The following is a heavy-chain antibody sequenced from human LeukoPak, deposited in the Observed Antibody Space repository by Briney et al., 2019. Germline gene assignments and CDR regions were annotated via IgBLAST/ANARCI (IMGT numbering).Heavy chain of an antibody. CDR1: GVSISAYY. V-gene: IGHV4-59*01. Sequence: SETLSLTCAVSGVSISAYYWSWIRQPPGRGLEWIGHIYYTGSTNYNPSLKSRVTISSDMSKNQCSLKLSSVTAADTAVYYCERDADSTGDGWFDPWGQGTLVTVSS. D-gene: IGHD2/OR15-2a*01. J-gene: IGHJ5*02. CDR2: IYYTGST. CDR3: ERDADSTGDGWFDP.